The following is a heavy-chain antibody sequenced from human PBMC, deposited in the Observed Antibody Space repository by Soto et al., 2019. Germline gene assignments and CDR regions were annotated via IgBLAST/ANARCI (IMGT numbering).Heavy chain of an antibody. J-gene: IGHJ6*03. Sequence: QDPLVQSGAEVKKPGASVTVSCKASGYSFTNYGITWVRQAPGQGLEWMGWISAFNGNTHYAQKLQGRVTMTTDASTSTDYMERRSLRSDDTAVYYCARDRGVAPPVAGNTHYYYYMDGWGKGTTVIVSS. D-gene: IGHD6-19*01. CDR3: ARDRGVAPPVAGNTHYYYYMDG. CDR2: ISAFNGNT. CDR1: GYSFTNYG. V-gene: IGHV1-18*01.